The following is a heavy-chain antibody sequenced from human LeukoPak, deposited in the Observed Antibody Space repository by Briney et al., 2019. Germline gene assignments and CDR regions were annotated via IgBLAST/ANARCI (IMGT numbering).Heavy chain of an antibody. D-gene: IGHD1-26*01. V-gene: IGHV3-23*01. CDR2: ISGSGGST. CDR3: AKDSGSYYNHPSAFDI. Sequence: PGGSLRLSCAASGFTFSSYAMSWVRQAPGKGLEWVSAISGSGGSTYYADSVKGRFTISRDSSKNTLYLQMNSLRAEDTAVYYCAKDSGSYYNHPSAFDIWGQGTMVTVSS. J-gene: IGHJ3*02. CDR1: GFTFSSYA.